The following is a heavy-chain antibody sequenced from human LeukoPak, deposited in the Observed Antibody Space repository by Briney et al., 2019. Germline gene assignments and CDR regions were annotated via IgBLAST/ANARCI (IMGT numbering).Heavy chain of an antibody. V-gene: IGHV7-4-1*02. CDR3: ARSNNDGDYLGVGFDY. D-gene: IGHD4-17*01. Sequence: ASVKVSCKASGYTFSSYAMNWVRQAPGQGLEWMGWINTNTGNPTYAQGFTGRFVFSLDTSVSTAYLQISSLQAEATAVYYCARSNNDGDYLGVGFDYWGQGTLVTVSS. CDR2: INTNTGNP. J-gene: IGHJ4*02. CDR1: GYTFSSYA.